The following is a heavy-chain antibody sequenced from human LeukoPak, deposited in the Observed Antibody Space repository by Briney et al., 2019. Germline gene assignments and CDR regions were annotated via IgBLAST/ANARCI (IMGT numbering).Heavy chain of an antibody. CDR3: AKAVGYSGYQFFDY. V-gene: IGHV3-23*01. D-gene: IGHD5-12*01. CDR1: GFTFSNYA. CDR2: IRGSGGTP. J-gene: IGHJ4*02. Sequence: PGGSLRLSCAASGFTFSNYAMAWVRQAPGKGLEWVSGIRGSGGTPYYADSVKGRFTISRDNSKNTLYLQMNSLRAEDTAAYYCAKAVGYSGYQFFDYWGQGTLVTVSS.